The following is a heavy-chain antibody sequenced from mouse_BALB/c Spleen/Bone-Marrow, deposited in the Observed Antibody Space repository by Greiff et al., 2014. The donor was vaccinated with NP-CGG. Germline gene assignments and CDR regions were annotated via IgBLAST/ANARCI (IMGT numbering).Heavy chain of an antibody. D-gene: IGHD2-14*01. CDR2: IRNKANGYTT. Sequence: DVMLVESGGGLVQPGGSLRLSCATSGFTFTDYYMSWVRQPPGKALEWLGFIRNKANGYTTEYSASVKGRFTISRDNSQSIPYLQMNTLRAEDSATYYCARDRRYDLAWFAYWGQGTLVTVSA. CDR3: ARDRRYDLAWFAY. CDR1: GFTFTDYY. V-gene: IGHV7-3*02. J-gene: IGHJ3*01.